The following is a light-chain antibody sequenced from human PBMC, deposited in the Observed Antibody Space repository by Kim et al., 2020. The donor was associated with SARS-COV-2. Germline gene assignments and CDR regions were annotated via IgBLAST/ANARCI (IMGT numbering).Light chain of an antibody. J-gene: IGLJ1*01. CDR1: KLGDKY. V-gene: IGLV3-1*01. CDR3: QAWDSSTAV. CDR2: QDS. Sequence: SYELTQPPSVSVSPGQTASITCPGDKLGDKYACWYQQKPGQSPVLVIYQDSKRPSGIPERSSGSNSGNTATLTISGTQAMDEADYYCQAWDSSTAVFGTG.